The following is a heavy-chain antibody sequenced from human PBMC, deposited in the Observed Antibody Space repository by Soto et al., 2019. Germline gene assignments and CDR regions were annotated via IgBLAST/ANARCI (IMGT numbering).Heavy chain of an antibody. CDR2: IIPIFGTA. J-gene: IGHJ4*02. V-gene: IGHV1-69*13. CDR1: GGTFSSYA. Sequence: ASVKVSCKASGGTFSSYAISWVRQAPGQGLEWMGGIIPIFGTANYAQKFQGRVRITADESTSTAYMELSSLRSEDTAVYYCARTPLGRDFDWLLHFDYWGQGTLVTVSS. D-gene: IGHD3-9*01. CDR3: ARTPLGRDFDWLLHFDY.